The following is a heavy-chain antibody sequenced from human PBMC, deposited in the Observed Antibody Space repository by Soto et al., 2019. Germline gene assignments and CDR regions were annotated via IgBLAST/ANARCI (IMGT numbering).Heavy chain of an antibody. CDR1: GGSIDNYEYY. V-gene: IGHV4-30-4*01. D-gene: IGHD6-6*01. CDR2: IYYSGRT. J-gene: IGHJ4*02. CDR3: ARDRSNSPDYFDF. Sequence: QVQLQESGPGLVKPLQTLSLTCTVSGGSIDNYEYYWTWIRQPPGKGLEWVGYIYYSGRTNYNPSLNSRLTISLDTSKNQFSLRLTSVSAADTAMYYCARDRSNSPDYFDFWGQGTLVTVSS.